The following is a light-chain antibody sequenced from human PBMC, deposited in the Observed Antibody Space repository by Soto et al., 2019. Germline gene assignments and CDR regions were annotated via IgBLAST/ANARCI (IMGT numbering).Light chain of an antibody. V-gene: IGLV2-8*01. J-gene: IGLJ2*01. Sequence: SVLTQPPSASGSPRQSVTISCTGTSSDVGGYNYVSWYQHHPGKGPKLMIYEVSKRTSGVPDRFSGSKSGNTASLTVSGLQAEDEADYYCSSFAGSNTVFGGGTKVTVL. CDR2: EVS. CDR1: SSDVGGYNY. CDR3: SSFAGSNTV.